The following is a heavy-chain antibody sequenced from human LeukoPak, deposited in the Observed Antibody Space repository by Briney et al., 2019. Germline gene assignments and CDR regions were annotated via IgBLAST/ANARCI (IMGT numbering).Heavy chain of an antibody. V-gene: IGHV1-69*04. CDR3: ARDLAHTIFGGLKWFDP. D-gene: IGHD3-3*01. Sequence: GASVKVSCKASGGAFSNYAISWVRQAPGQGLQWMGRIIPLLGITNYAQKFQGRVTITADRSTSTAYMELSSLRSEDTAVYYCARDLAHTIFGGLKWFDPWGQGTLVTVSS. CDR2: IIPLLGIT. J-gene: IGHJ5*02. CDR1: GGAFSNYA.